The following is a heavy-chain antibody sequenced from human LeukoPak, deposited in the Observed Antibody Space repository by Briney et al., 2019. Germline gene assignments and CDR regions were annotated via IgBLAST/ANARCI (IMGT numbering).Heavy chain of an antibody. CDR2: INPTTGDT. V-gene: IGHV1-2*02. J-gene: IGHJ6*02. Sequence: GASVKVSRKASGYTFTGQHLYWARQTPGQGLEWMGWINPTTGDTDSAQNFQGRVTMTRDTSITTVYMELSSLTSDDTAVYYSARGYYGMDVWGQGTTVTVSS. CDR3: ARGYYGMDV. CDR1: GYTFTGQH.